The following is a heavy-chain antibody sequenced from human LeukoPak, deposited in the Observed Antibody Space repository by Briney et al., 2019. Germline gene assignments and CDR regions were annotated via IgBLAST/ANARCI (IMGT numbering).Heavy chain of an antibody. CDR3: ARDRALYDSRRGYYYTEDDY. Sequence: GGSLRLSCAASGFAFSSYWMSWVRQAPGKGLEWVANMNPDGSEKYFLDSVKGRFSISRDNAKSSLYLQMNSLRGDDTAVYYCARDRALYDSRRGYYYTEDDYWGQGTLVTVSS. J-gene: IGHJ4*02. CDR2: MNPDGSEK. V-gene: IGHV3-7*01. D-gene: IGHD3-22*01. CDR1: GFAFSSYW.